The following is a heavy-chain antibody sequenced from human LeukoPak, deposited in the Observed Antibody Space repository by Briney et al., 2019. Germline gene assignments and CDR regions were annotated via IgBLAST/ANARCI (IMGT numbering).Heavy chain of an antibody. CDR3: AREEYYYDSSGYRSPYGMDV. J-gene: IGHJ6*02. CDR2: IYYSGST. D-gene: IGHD3-22*01. CDR1: GGPISSGDYY. Sequence: SETLSLTCTVSGGPISSGDYYWSWIRQPPGKGLEWIGYIYYSGSTYYNPSLKSRVTISVDTSKNQFSLKLSSVTAADTAVYYCAREEYYYDSSGYRSPYGMDVWGQGTTVTVSS. V-gene: IGHV4-30-4*01.